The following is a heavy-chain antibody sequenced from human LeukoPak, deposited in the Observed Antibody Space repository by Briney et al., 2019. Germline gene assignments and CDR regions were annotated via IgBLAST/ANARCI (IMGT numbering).Heavy chain of an antibody. CDR3: ARHGVGAVVVRGWFDP. Sequence: SETLSLTCTVSGGSISSSSYYWGWIRQPPGKGLEWIGSIYYSGSTYYNPSLKSRVTISVDTSKNQFSLKLSSVTAADTAVYYCARHGVGAVVVRGWFDPWGQGTLVTVSS. CDR1: GGSISSSSYY. D-gene: IGHD2-15*01. CDR2: IYYSGST. J-gene: IGHJ5*02. V-gene: IGHV4-39*01.